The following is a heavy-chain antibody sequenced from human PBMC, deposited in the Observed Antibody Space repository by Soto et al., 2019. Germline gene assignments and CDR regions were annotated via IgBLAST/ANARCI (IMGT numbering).Heavy chain of an antibody. D-gene: IGHD2-2*02. J-gene: IGHJ1*01. V-gene: IGHV1-18*01. CDR3: ARDTESNRYSD. Sequence: ASVKVSCKASGYIFSTSGISWVRQAPGQGLEWVGWIRPDNGNTKSAQRLQGRVTLTTDTSASTAYMELRSLTSDDTAMYYCARDTESNRYSDWGQGTLVTVSS. CDR2: IRPDNGNT. CDR1: GYIFSTSG.